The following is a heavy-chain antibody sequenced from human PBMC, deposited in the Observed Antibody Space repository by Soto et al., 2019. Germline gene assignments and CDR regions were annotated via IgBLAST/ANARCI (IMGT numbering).Heavy chain of an antibody. CDR1: GFTFSSYA. CDR3: AKIVVVVAATPAYFDY. V-gene: IGHV3-23*01. J-gene: IGHJ4*02. CDR2: ISGSGGST. D-gene: IGHD2-15*01. Sequence: EVQLLESGGGLVQPGGSLRLSCAASGFTFSSYAMSWVRQAPGQGLEWVSAISGSGGSTYYAGSVKGRFTSSRDNSKNTLYLQMNSLRAEYTAVYYCAKIVVVVAATPAYFDYWGQGTLVTVSS.